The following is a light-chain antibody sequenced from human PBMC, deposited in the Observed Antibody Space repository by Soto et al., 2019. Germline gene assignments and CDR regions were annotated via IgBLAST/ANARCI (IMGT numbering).Light chain of an antibody. V-gene: IGKV1-39*01. CDR2: ASS. J-gene: IGKJ2*01. CDR3: QQSYSTPRT. CDR1: HSISSY. Sequence: DIQMTQSPSSLSVSVGDRVTITCRASHSISSYLNWYQQKPGKAPNLLIYASSSFQSGVQSRFSGSGSGTDFPLTISILQPEDFATYYCQQSYSTPRTFGQGTKLEIK.